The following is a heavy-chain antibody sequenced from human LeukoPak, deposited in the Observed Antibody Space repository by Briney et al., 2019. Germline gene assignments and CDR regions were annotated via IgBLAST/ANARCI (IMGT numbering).Heavy chain of an antibody. CDR1: GFTFSSYG. J-gene: IGHJ4*02. Sequence: GGSLRLSCAASGFTFSSYGMHWVRQAPGKGLEWVAVISYDGSNKYYADSVKGRFTISRDNAKNSLYLQMNSLRAEDTAVYYCARDLPYDILTLSALDYWGQGTLVTVSS. D-gene: IGHD3-9*01. V-gene: IGHV3-30*03. CDR3: ARDLPYDILTLSALDY. CDR2: ISYDGSNK.